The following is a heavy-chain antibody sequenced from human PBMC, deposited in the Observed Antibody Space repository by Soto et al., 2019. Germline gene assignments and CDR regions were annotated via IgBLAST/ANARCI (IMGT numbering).Heavy chain of an antibody. CDR1: GGTFSSYG. V-gene: IGHV1-69*13. D-gene: IGHD1-26*01. CDR3: ARDILGVGATSYYYYGMNV. CDR2: IIPIFGTA. Sequence: SGKVSCKASGGTFSSYGISWVLQAPGQGLEWMGGIIPIFGTANDAQKFQGRVTITADESTSSAYMELSSLRSEDTAVYYCARDILGVGATSYYYYGMNVWGQGTTVTVS. J-gene: IGHJ6*02.